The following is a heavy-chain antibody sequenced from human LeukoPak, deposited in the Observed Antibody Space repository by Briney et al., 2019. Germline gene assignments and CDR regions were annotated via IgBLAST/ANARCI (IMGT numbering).Heavy chain of an antibody. V-gene: IGHV3-48*02. CDR2: ISSSSSTI. D-gene: IGHD6-13*01. Sequence: GGSLRLSCAASGFTFHFYSMTWVRQAPGKGLEWVSYISSSSSTIYYPDSVKGRFTISRDNAKNSLYLQMNSLSDEDTAVYYRARTIAAAGTVSGFDHWGQGTL. CDR1: GFTFHFYS. J-gene: IGHJ4*02. CDR3: ARTIAAAGTVSGFDH.